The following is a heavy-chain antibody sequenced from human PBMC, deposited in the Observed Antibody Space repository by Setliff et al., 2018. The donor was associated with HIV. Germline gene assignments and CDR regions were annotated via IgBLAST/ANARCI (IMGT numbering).Heavy chain of an antibody. J-gene: IGHJ3*02. CDR2: IYTSGST. CDR3: ARESSRVPWSPDAFDI. Sequence: SETLSLTCTVSGGSISSYYWTWIRQHPGKGLEWIGYIYTSGSTNYNPSLKSRVTMSVDTSKNQFSLKLSSVTAADSAVYYCARESSRVPWSPDAFDIWGQGTRVTVSS. CDR1: GGSISSYY. V-gene: IGHV4-4*09. D-gene: IGHD2-15*01.